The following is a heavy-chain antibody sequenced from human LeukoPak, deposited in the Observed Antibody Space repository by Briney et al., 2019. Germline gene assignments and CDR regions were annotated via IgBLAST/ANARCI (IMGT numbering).Heavy chain of an antibody. CDR3: ARDLLLGIAAAGKDY. CDR2: ISSSSSYI. J-gene: IGHJ4*02. V-gene: IGHV3-21*01. Sequence: GGSLRLSCAASGFTFSSYSMNWVRQAPGKGLEWVSSISSSSSYIYYADSVKGRFTISRDNAKNSLYLQMNSLRAEDTAVYYCARDLLLGIAAAGKDYWGQGTLVTVSS. CDR1: GFTFSSYS. D-gene: IGHD6-13*01.